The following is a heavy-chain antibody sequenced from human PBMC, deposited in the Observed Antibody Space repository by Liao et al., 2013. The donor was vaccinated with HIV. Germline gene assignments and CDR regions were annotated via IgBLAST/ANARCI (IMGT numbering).Heavy chain of an antibody. CDR1: GGSFSGYY. CDR2: INHSGST. CDR3: ARGQQLVYRPIDY. D-gene: IGHD6-13*01. Sequence: QVQLQQWGAGLLKPSETLSLTCAVYGGSFSGYYWSWIRQPPGKGLEWIGEINHSGSTNYNPSLKSRVTISVDTSKNQFSLKLSSVTAADTAVYYCARGQQLVYRPIDYWGQGTLVTVSS. V-gene: IGHV4-34*01. J-gene: IGHJ4*02.